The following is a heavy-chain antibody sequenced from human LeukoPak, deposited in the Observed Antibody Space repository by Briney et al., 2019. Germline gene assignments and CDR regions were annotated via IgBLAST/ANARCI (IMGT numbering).Heavy chain of an antibody. Sequence: ASVKVSCKASGYTFINYDINWVRQATGQGLEWMGWISAYNGNTNYAQKLQGRVTMTTDTSTSTAYMELRSLRSDDTAVYYCARDIVVVPAVPYYGMDVWGKGTTVTVSS. CDR2: ISAYNGNT. CDR3: ARDIVVVPAVPYYGMDV. V-gene: IGHV1-18*01. D-gene: IGHD2-2*01. J-gene: IGHJ6*04. CDR1: GYTFINYD.